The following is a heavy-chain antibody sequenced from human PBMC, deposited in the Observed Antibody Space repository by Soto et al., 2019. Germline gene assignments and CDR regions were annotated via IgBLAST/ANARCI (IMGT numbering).Heavy chain of an antibody. D-gene: IGHD3-3*01. V-gene: IGHV1-69*12. Sequence: QVQLVQSGAEVKKPGSSVKVSCKASGGTFSSYAISWVRQAPGQGLEWMGGIIPIFGTANYAQKFQGRVTITADESTSTAYMELSSLRSEDTAVYYCARERYYDFWSGYYTGWSQGNREYNWFDPWGQGTLVTVSS. CDR1: GGTFSSYA. CDR2: IIPIFGTA. J-gene: IGHJ5*02. CDR3: ARERYYDFWSGYYTGWSQGNREYNWFDP.